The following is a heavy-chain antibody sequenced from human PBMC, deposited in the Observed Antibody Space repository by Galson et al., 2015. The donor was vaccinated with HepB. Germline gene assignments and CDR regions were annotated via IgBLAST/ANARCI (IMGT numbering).Heavy chain of an antibody. CDR1: GFTVSSNY. D-gene: IGHD3-22*01. J-gene: IGHJ5*02. CDR3: ARDYYDSSGYFWFDP. CDR2: IYSGGST. V-gene: IGHV3-53*04. Sequence: SLRLSCAASGFTVSSNYMSWVRQAPGKGLEWVSVIYSGGSTYYADSVKGRFTISRHNSKNTLYLQMNSLRAEDTAVYYCARDYYDSSGYFWFDPWGQGTLVTVSS.